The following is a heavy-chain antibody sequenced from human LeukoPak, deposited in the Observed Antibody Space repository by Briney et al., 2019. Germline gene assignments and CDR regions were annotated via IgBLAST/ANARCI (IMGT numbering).Heavy chain of an antibody. V-gene: IGHV4-39*01. CDR2: IYYSGST. CDR1: GGSISGSSYY. J-gene: IGHJ4*02. Sequence: SQTLSLTCTVSGGSISGSSYYWGWIRQPPGKGLEWIGSIYYSGSTYYNPSLKSRVTISVDTSKNQFSLKLSSVTAADTAVYYCASGVGFDYWGQGTLVTVSS. CDR3: ASGVGFDY. D-gene: IGHD3-3*01.